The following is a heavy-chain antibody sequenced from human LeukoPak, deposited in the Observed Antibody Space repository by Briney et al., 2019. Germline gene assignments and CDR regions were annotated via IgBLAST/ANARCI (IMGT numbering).Heavy chain of an antibody. CDR2: IYYSGST. Sequence: SETLSLTCTVSGGSISSGDFCWSWIRQPPGKGLEWIGYIYYSGSTYYNPSLKSRVTISVDTSKNQFSLKLSSVTAADTAVYYCARVSNSNDHYYDSSAIPPWAFDIWGQGTMVTVSS. CDR1: GGSISSGDFC. V-gene: IGHV4-30-4*01. D-gene: IGHD3-22*01. J-gene: IGHJ3*02. CDR3: ARVSNSNDHYYDSSAIPPWAFDI.